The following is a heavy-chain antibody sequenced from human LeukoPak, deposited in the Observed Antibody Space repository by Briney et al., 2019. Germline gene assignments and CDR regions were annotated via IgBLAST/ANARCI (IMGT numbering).Heavy chain of an antibody. V-gene: IGHV4-59*01. Sequence: ASETLSLTCTVSGGPISSYYWSWIRQPPGKGLEWIGYIYYSGSTNYRPSLKSRVTISVDTSKNQFSLKLSSVTAADTAVYYCARGGYYGLGSDFRFDPWGQGTLVTVSS. CDR2: IYYSGST. D-gene: IGHD3-10*01. CDR1: GGPISSYY. J-gene: IGHJ5*02. CDR3: ARGGYYGLGSDFRFDP.